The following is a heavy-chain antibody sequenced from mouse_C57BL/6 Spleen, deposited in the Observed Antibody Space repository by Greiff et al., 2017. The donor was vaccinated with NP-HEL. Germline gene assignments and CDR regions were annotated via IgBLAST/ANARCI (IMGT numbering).Heavy chain of an antibody. CDR3: TTSRYYYGREFWFAY. CDR2: INPGSGGT. D-gene: IGHD1-1*01. V-gene: IGHV1-54*01. Sequence: VQLQQSGAELVRPGTSVKVSCKASGYAFTNYLIEWVKQRPGQGLEWIGVINPGSGGTNYNEKFKGKATLTADKSSSTAYMQLSSLTSEDSAVYFCTTSRYYYGREFWFAYWGQGTLVTVSA. J-gene: IGHJ3*01. CDR1: GYAFTNYL.